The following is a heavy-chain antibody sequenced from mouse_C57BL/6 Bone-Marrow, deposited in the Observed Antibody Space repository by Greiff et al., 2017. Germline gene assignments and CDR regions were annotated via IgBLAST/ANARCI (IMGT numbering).Heavy chain of an antibody. CDR2: IRGGGDYI. CDR1: GFTFSSYA. V-gene: IGHV5-4*01. J-gene: IGHJ3*01. D-gene: IGHD2-1*01. Sequence: VQLKESGGGLVKPGGSLKLSCAASGFTFSSYAMSWVRQTPEKRLEWVATIRGGGDYIYYADTVKGRFTISRDNAKNNLYLQMSHLKSEDTAMYYYAREPPSEYDGRRWFAYWGKGTLVTVSA. CDR3: AREPPSEYDGRRWFAY.